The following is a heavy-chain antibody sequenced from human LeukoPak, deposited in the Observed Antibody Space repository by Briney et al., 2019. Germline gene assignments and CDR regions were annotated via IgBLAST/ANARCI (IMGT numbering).Heavy chain of an antibody. CDR2: ISSNGGST. V-gene: IGHV3-64*01. J-gene: IGHJ6*03. CDR3: ARVGATVYHYYMDV. CDR1: GFTSSTYT. Sequence: GGSLRLSCAASGFTSSTYTMHWVRQAPGKGLESVSAISSNGGSTYYTNSVKGRFTISRDNSKNTLYLQMGSLRAEDMAVYYCARVGATVYHYYMDVWGKGTTVSVSS. D-gene: IGHD1-26*01.